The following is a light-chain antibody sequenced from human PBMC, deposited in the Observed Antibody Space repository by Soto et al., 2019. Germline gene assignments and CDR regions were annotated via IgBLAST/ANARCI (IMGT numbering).Light chain of an antibody. J-gene: IGKJ1*01. CDR1: QSVLYSSNNKNY. CDR2: WAS. CDR3: QQYYSTPRT. V-gene: IGKV4-1*01. Sequence: DIVMTQSPDSLAVSLGERATINCKSSQSVLYSSNNKNYLAWYQQKPGQPPKLLIYWASTRESGVPDRFSGSGSGTDSTLTISSLQAEDGAVYYCQQYYSTPRTFGKGTKV.